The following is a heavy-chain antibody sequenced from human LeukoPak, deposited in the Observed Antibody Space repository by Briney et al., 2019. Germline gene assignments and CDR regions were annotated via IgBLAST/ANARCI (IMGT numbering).Heavy chain of an antibody. CDR1: GGSISSYY. J-gene: IGHJ4*02. Sequence: SETLSLTCTVSGGSISSYYWSWIRQPPGKGLEWIGYIYYSGSTNYNPSLKSRVTISVDTSKNQFSLKLSSVTAADTAVYYCARHSAAAKYYFDYWGQGTLVTVSS. CDR2: IYYSGST. CDR3: ARHSAAAKYYFDY. V-gene: IGHV4-59*08. D-gene: IGHD6-13*01.